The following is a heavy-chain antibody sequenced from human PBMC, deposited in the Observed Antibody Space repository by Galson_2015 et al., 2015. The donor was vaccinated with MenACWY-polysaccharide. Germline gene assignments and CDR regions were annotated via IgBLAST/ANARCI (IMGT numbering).Heavy chain of an antibody. J-gene: IGHJ6*02. CDR2: MYTSGST. CDR1: GGSISNYY. D-gene: IGHD6-19*01. CDR3: ARVRGGQWSRYSMDV. V-gene: IGHV4-4*07. Sequence: ATLSLTCTVSGGSISNYYWTWIRQPAGKGPEWIGRMYTSGSTNSNPSLTSRVTMSVDTSKNQFSLKLSSVTAADTAVYYCARVRGGQWSRYSMDVWGQGTTVTVSS.